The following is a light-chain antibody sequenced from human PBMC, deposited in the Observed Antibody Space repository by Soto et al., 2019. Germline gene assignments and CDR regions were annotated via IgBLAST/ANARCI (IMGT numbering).Light chain of an antibody. Sequence: DIVMTQSPVSLPVTPGESAFISCRSSQSLLRSDGYSSLDWYRQKSGHSQQLLIHLVSVRASGVPYRFSASGSGTDFTLKISRVEAEDVGVYFCMQARQAPPTFGGGTKVELK. CDR1: QSLLRSDGYSS. CDR3: MQARQAPPT. V-gene: IGKV2-28*01. J-gene: IGKJ4*01. CDR2: LVS.